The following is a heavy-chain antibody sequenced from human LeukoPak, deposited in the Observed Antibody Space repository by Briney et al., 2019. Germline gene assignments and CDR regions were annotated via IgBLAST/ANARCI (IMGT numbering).Heavy chain of an antibody. D-gene: IGHD3-10*01. V-gene: IGHV3-23*01. Sequence: GGSLRLSCAASGFTFSSYWMHWVRQAPGKGLEWVSIISGSGDTTHYTDSVKGRFTVSRDNSMNTLYLQMNSLKTEDTAVYYCTPIWFGELWTTGQGYYMDVWGKGTTVTVSS. CDR2: ISGSGDTT. CDR3: TPIWFGELWTTGQGYYMDV. J-gene: IGHJ6*03. CDR1: GFTFSSYW.